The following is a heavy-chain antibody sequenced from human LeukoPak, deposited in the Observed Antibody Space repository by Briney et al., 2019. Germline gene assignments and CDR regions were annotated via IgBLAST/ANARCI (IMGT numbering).Heavy chain of an antibody. CDR2: IYGGGST. J-gene: IGHJ3*02. V-gene: IGHV3-53*01. CDR1: GFTVSSNY. Sequence: PGGSLRLSCEASGFTVSSNYMSWVRQAPGKGLEWVSVIYGGGSTYYADSVKGRFTISRDTSKNTLYLQMNSLRAEDTAVYYCTTLDYYDSSGYYGAFDIWGQGTMVTVSS. CDR3: TTLDYYDSSGYYGAFDI. D-gene: IGHD3-22*01.